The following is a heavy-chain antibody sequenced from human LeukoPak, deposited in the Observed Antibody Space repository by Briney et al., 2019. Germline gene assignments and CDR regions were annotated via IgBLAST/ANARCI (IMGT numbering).Heavy chain of an antibody. D-gene: IGHD1-26*01. J-gene: IGHJ4*02. CDR1: GGSFSGYY. V-gene: IGHV4-34*01. CDR2: INHSGST. CDR3: ARGNSGSYLYY. Sequence: SETLSLTCAVYGGSFSGYYWSWIRQPPGKGLEWIGEINHSGSTNYNPSLKSRVTISVDTSKNQFSLKLSSVTAADTAVYYCARGNSGSYLYYWGQGTLVTVSS.